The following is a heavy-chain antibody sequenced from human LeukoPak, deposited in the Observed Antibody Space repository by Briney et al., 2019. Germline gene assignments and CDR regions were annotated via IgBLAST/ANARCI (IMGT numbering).Heavy chain of an antibody. CDR2: IYHSGTT. Sequence: SETLSLTCAVSGAFITNSHWWSWARQPPGKGLEWIGEIYHSGTTNYNPSHKSRVTMSVDKSKNQFSLKLSSVTAADTAVYYCATYFYGEYGSYYFDYWGQGTLVTVSS. V-gene: IGHV4-4*02. J-gene: IGHJ4*02. CDR1: GAFITNSHW. CDR3: ATYFYGEYGSYYFDY. D-gene: IGHD4-17*01.